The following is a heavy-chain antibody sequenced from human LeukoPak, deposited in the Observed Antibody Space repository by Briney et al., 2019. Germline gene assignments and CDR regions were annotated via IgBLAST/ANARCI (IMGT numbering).Heavy chain of an antibody. CDR1: GGSISSYY. CDR3: ARQGYDILTGYVDAFDI. Sequence: SETLSLTCTVSGGSISSYYWSGIRQPPGKGLEWIGYISYSGSTNYNPSLKSRVTISIATSKNQSSLKLRSVTAADTAIYYCARQGYDILTGYVDAFDIWGQGTIVTVSS. D-gene: IGHD3-9*01. J-gene: IGHJ3*02. CDR2: ISYSGST. V-gene: IGHV4-59*08.